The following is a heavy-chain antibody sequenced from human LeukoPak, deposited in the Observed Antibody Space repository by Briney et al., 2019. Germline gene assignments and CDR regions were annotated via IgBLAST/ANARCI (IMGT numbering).Heavy chain of an antibody. CDR3: ARDPCGGDCPLDY. Sequence: TGGSLRLSCAASGFTFISYWMTWVRQAPGKGLEWVASIKQDGSEKSYVDSVKGRFTISRDSGKNSLYLQMNSLRAEDTAVYYCARDPCGGDCPLDYWGQGALVTVSS. CDR2: IKQDGSEK. CDR1: GFTFISYW. D-gene: IGHD2-21*02. J-gene: IGHJ4*02. V-gene: IGHV3-7*01.